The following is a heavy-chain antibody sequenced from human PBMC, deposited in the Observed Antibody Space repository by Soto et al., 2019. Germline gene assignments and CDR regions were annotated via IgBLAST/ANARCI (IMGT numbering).Heavy chain of an antibody. CDR1: GFTFSSYA. CDR3: AKVPGREWLRPHYFDS. D-gene: IGHD5-12*01. Sequence: PGGSLRLSCAASGFTFSSYAMSWVRQAPGKGLEWVSAISGSGGSTYYADSVKGRFTISRDNSKNTLYLQMNSLRAEDTAVYYCAKVPGREWLRPHYFDSGGQGTLVTVSS. J-gene: IGHJ4*02. V-gene: IGHV3-23*01. CDR2: ISGSGGST.